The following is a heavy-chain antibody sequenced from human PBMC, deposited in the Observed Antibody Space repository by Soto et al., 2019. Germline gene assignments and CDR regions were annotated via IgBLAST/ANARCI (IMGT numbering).Heavy chain of an antibody. CDR1: GFTFSSYA. J-gene: IGHJ4*02. V-gene: IGHV3-23*01. CDR3: ANTMRYSSGGDY. CDR2: ISGSGGST. D-gene: IGHD6-19*01. Sequence: EVQLLESGGGLVQPGGSLRLSCAASGFTFSSYAMSWVRQAPGKGLEWVSAISGSGGSTYYADSVKGRFTISRDNSKNTLYPHMNSLRGEDTAVYYCANTMRYSSGGDYWGQGPLVTVSS.